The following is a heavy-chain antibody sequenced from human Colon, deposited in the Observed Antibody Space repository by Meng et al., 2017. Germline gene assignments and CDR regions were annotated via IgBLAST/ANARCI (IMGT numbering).Heavy chain of an antibody. V-gene: IGHV3-66*02. Sequence: GESLKIFCAASEFTVSSQYTSWARQAPGKGLEWVSVIYTGGTAYYADSVNGRFTISRDTSKNTLYLQMKSLKPEDTAVYFCAREFTASYGDSFDVWGQGTMVTVSS. J-gene: IGHJ3*01. CDR2: IYTGGTA. D-gene: IGHD1-26*01. CDR1: EFTVSSQY. CDR3: AREFTASYGDSFDV.